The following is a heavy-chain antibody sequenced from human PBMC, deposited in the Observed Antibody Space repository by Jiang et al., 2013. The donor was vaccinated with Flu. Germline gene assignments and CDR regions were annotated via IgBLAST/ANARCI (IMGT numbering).Heavy chain of an antibody. D-gene: IGHD2/OR15-2a*01. CDR3: ARETNRASDY. CDR2: INHSGST. CDR1: FSGYY. V-gene: IGHV4-34*01. Sequence: FSGYYWSWIRQPPGKGLEWIGEINHSGSTNYNPSLKSRVTISVDTSKNQFSLNLRSVTAADTAVYYCARETNRASDYWGQGTLVTVSS. J-gene: IGHJ4*02.